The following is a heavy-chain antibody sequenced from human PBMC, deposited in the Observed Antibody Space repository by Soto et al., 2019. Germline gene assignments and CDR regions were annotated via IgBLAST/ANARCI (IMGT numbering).Heavy chain of an antibody. Sequence: QVQLVQSGAEVKKPGSSVKVSCKASGGTFSSYAISWVRQAPGQGLEWMGGIIPIFGTANYAQKFQGRVTITADESTGTAYMELSSLRSEDTAVYYCARDRTVHYYDSSGYLYYFDYWGQGTLVTVSS. J-gene: IGHJ4*02. CDR3: ARDRTVHYYDSSGYLYYFDY. V-gene: IGHV1-69*01. D-gene: IGHD3-22*01. CDR1: GGTFSSYA. CDR2: IIPIFGTA.